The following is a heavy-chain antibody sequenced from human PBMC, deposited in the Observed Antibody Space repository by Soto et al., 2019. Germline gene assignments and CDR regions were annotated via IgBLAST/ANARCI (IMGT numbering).Heavy chain of an antibody. J-gene: IGHJ6*02. CDR3: ARQAIFGVVISPNYYYYGMDV. D-gene: IGHD3-3*01. CDR2: ISAYNGNT. Sequence: GASVKVSCKASGYTFTSYGISWVRQAPGQGLEWMGWISAYNGNTNYAQKLQGRVTMTTDTSTSTAYMELRSLRSDDTAVYYCARQAIFGVVISPNYYYYGMDVWGQGTTVTVPS. V-gene: IGHV1-18*01. CDR1: GYTFTSYG.